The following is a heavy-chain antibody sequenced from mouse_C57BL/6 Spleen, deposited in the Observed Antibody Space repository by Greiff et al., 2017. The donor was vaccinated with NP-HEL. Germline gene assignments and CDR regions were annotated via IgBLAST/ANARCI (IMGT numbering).Heavy chain of an antibody. CDR3: ARRDGSSYGGFAY. CDR2: IYPGSGST. J-gene: IGHJ3*01. CDR1: GYTFTSYW. D-gene: IGHD1-1*01. Sequence: QVQLQQPGAELVKPGASVKMSCKASGYTFTSYWITWVKQRPGQGLEWIGDIYPGSGSTNYNEKFKSKATLTVDTPSSTAYMQLSSLTSEDSAVYYCARRDGSSYGGFAYWGQGTLVTVSA. V-gene: IGHV1-55*01.